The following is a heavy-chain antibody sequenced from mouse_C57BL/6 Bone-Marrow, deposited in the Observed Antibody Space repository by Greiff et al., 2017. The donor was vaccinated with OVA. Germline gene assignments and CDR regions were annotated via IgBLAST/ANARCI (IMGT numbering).Heavy chain of an antibody. CDR3: ARMTYYYGSSYAMDY. J-gene: IGHJ4*01. D-gene: IGHD1-1*01. CDR1: GFSLSTFGMG. V-gene: IGHV8-8*01. CDR2: IWWDDDK. Sequence: QVTLKESGPGILQPSQTLSLTCSFSGFSLSTFGMGVGWIRHPSGKGLEWLAHIWWDDDKYYNPALKSRLTISKDTSKNQVFLKIANVDTADTATYYCARMTYYYGSSYAMDYWGQGTSVTVSS.